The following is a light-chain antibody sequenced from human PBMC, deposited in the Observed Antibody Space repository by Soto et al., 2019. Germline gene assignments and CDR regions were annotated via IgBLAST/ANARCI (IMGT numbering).Light chain of an antibody. V-gene: IGLV1-51*01. Sequence: QSVLAQPPSISAAPGQKVTISCSGSSSNIGGNYVSWYQHVPRTAPKLLIYDNYKRASGSPDRFSASKSGTSATLGITGLQTGDEADYYCGTWDSNLDTVVFGGGTKLTVL. J-gene: IGLJ2*01. CDR3: GTWDSNLDTVV. CDR2: DNY. CDR1: SSNIGGNY.